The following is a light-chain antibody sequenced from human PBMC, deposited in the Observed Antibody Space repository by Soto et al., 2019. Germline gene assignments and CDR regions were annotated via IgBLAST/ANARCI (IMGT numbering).Light chain of an antibody. CDR3: ATWDDGLYGPV. Sequence: QAVVTQPPSASGTPGQRVTISCSGTRSNIGSNPVQWYLQLPGTAPKLLIYRDNQRPSGVPDRFSGSKSGTSASLAISGLQSDDEADYHCATWDDGLYGPVFGGGTNSPS. CDR2: RDN. CDR1: RSNIGSNP. V-gene: IGLV1-44*01. J-gene: IGLJ3*02.